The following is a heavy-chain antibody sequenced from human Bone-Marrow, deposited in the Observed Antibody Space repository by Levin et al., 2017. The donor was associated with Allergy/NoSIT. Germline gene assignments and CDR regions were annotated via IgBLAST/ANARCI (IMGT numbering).Heavy chain of an antibody. CDR1: GFTFSNYA. D-gene: IGHD3-3*01. V-gene: IGHV3-23*01. CDR2: ISGSGGAT. Sequence: GGSLRLSCAASGFTFSNYAMTWVRQAPGKGLEWVSIISGSGGATYTDSVKGRFTISRDNSKNTLFLQMNSLRVEDTALYYCAKSSIFGVVTLPIDYWGQGTLVTVSS. J-gene: IGHJ4*02. CDR3: AKSSIFGVVTLPIDY.